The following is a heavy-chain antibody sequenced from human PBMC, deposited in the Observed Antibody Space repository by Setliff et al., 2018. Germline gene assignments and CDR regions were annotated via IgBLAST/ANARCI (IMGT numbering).Heavy chain of an antibody. CDR3: ARDLTSSWYAGSAY. CDR1: GLPFSNSN. V-gene: IGHV3-30*03. J-gene: IGHJ4*02. Sequence: GGSLRLSCVASGLPFSNSNMNWVRQAPGEGLEWVAVILYDGSNEYYADSVKGRFTISRDNSKDTLYLQMNSLRVDDTAVYYCARDLTSSWYAGSAYWGQGTLVTVSS. D-gene: IGHD6-13*01. CDR2: ILYDGSNE.